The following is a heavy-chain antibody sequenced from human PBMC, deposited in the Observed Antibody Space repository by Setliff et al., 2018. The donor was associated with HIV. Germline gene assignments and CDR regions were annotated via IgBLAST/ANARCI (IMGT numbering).Heavy chain of an antibody. CDR1: GYTFTSYY. CDR2: INPSGGDT. D-gene: IGHD6-6*01. J-gene: IGHJ1*01. Sequence: EASVKVSCKSSGYTFTSYYMHWVRQAPRHGLEWMGIINPSGGDTEYAQKFQDRVTMTTDTSTSTVYMELSSLRSEDTAVYYCARDPAPSSSASYFQHWGQGTPVTVSS. V-gene: IGHV1-46*01. CDR3: ARDPAPSSSASYFQH.